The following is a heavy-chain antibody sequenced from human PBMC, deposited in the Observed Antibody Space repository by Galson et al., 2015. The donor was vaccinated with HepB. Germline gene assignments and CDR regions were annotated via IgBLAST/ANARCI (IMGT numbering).Heavy chain of an antibody. CDR3: ARATGKYCTNGVCY. CDR1: GYTFTGYY. J-gene: IGHJ4*01. D-gene: IGHD2-8*01. Sequence: SVKVSCKASGYTFTGYYMHWVRQAPGQGLEWMGWINPNSGGTNYAQKFQGRVTMTRDTSISTAYMELSRLRSDDTAVYYCARATGKYCTNGVCYWGQGTLVTVSS. V-gene: IGHV1-2*02. CDR2: INPNSGGT.